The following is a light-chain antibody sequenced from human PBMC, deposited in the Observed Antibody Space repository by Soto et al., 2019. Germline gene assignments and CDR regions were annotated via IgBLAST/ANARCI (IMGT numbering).Light chain of an antibody. J-gene: IGKJ4*01. V-gene: IGKV3-20*01. CDR2: GAS. CDR3: QQDGSSSLT. Sequence: EIVLTQSPGPLSLSPGERATLSCRASQSVSSSYLAWYQQKPGQAPRLLIYGASSRATGIPDRFSGSGSGTDFTLTISRLEPEDCAVDYGQQDGSSSLTFGGGTKVEIK. CDR1: QSVSSSY.